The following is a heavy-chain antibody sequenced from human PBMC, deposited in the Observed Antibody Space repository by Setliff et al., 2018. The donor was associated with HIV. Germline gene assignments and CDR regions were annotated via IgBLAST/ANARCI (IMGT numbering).Heavy chain of an antibody. CDR2: VGAVGGPT. CDR3: AKVFGYGIDGFDI. D-gene: IGHD5-12*01. V-gene: IGHV3-23*01. Sequence: LTCAVSGYSITSVYYWGWIRQPPGKGLEWVSTVGAVGGPTHYAESVKGRFTISKDNSKNTLYLQMSSLRDEDTAVYYCAKVFGYGIDGFDIWGQGTLVTVSS. J-gene: IGHJ3*02. CDR1: GYSITSVYY.